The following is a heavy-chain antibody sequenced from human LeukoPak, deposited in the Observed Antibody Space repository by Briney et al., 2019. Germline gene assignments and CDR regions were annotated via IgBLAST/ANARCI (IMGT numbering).Heavy chain of an antibody. CDR3: ARKEGIIDY. CDR1: GFTFSSYG. CDR2: IKQDGTEK. J-gene: IGHJ4*02. Sequence: GGSLRLSCATSGFTFSSYGMHWVRQAPGKGLEWVANIKQDGTEKYYLDSVKGRFTISRDNPKNSLYLQMNSLRAEDTAVYYCARKEGIIDYWGQGTLVTVSS. D-gene: IGHD5-24*01. V-gene: IGHV3-7*01.